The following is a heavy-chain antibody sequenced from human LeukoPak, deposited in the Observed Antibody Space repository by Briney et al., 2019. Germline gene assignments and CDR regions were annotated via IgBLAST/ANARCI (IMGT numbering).Heavy chain of an antibody. CDR2: INTDGAYT. D-gene: IGHD6-19*01. Sequence: GGSLRLSCATSGFTFSSYGMSWVRQAPGKGLEWVSAINTDGAYTYYADSVKGRFTISRDNSKNTLYLQMNSLRAEDTAVYYCAKERQWLVFWYFDYWGQGTLVTVSS. CDR1: GFTFSSYG. J-gene: IGHJ4*02. CDR3: AKERQWLVFWYFDY. V-gene: IGHV3-23*01.